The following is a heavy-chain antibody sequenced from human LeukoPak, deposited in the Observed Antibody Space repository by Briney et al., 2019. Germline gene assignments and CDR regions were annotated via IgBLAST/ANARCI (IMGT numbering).Heavy chain of an antibody. CDR2: IHSGGST. Sequence: GGSLRLSCAASGFTVSSNYMSWVRQAPGKGLEWVSVIHSGGSTYYADSVKGRFTNSRDNSKNTLYLQMNSLSAEDTAVYYCARGLGSSADYWGQGTLVTVSS. V-gene: IGHV3-53*01. CDR1: GFTVSSNY. CDR3: ARGLGSSADY. D-gene: IGHD6-6*01. J-gene: IGHJ4*02.